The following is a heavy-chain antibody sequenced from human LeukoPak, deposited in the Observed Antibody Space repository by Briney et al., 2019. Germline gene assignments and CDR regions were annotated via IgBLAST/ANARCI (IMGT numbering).Heavy chain of an antibody. CDR1: GYTFTGYY. J-gene: IGHJ4*02. V-gene: IGHV1-2*06. CDR2: INPNSGGT. CDR3: ARVEAYYYDSSGWGNLDY. D-gene: IGHD3-22*01. Sequence: ASVKVSCKASGYTFTGYYMHWVRQAPGQGLEWMRRINPNSGGTNYAQKFQGRVSMTRDTSISTAYMELSRLRSDDTAVYYCARVEAYYYDSSGWGNLDYWGQGTLVTVSS.